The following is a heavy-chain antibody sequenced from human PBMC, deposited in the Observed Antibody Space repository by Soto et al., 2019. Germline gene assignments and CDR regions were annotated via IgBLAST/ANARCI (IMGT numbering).Heavy chain of an antibody. J-gene: IGHJ4*02. V-gene: IGHV1-69*01. CDR3: ASGVIWIGYFTVDS. Sequence: QVQLVQSGAEVKKPGSSAKVSCKASGGSFGNSAINWVRQTPAQGLEWLGGFIPVYRTLNYAQKFQGRVTITADESTGTAYMTLSSLASDDTAVYYCASGVIWIGYFTVDSWGQGTRVTVSS. CDR2: FIPVYRTL. D-gene: IGHD3-3*01. CDR1: GGSFGNSA.